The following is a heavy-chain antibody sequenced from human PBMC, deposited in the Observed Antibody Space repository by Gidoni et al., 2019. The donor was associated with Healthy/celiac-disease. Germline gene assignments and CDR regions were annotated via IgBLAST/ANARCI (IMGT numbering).Heavy chain of an antibody. J-gene: IGHJ4*02. CDR1: GFTFSSYS. CDR2: ISSSSSYI. D-gene: IGHD4-17*01. CDR3: ARGYGDYDALPW. Sequence: EVQLVESGGGLVKPGRSIRLSCAASGFTFSSYSMNWVRQAPGKGLEWVSSISSSSSYIYYADSVKGRFTISRDNAKNSLYLQMNSLRAEDTAVYYCARGYGDYDALPWWGQGTLVTVSS. V-gene: IGHV3-21*01.